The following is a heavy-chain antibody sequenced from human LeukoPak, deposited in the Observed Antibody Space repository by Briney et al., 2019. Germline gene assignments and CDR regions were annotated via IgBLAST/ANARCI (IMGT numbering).Heavy chain of an antibody. CDR2: IRYDGSNK. V-gene: IGHV3-30*02. D-gene: IGHD5-18*01. CDR1: GFTFSSYG. J-gene: IGHJ4*02. CDR3: EKRDTAMVTGSLFDY. Sequence: PGGSLRLSCAASGFTFSSYGMHWVRQAPGKGLEWVAFIRYDGSNKYYADSVKGRFTISRDNSKNTLYLQMNSLRAGDTAVYYCEKRDTAMVTGSLFDYWGQGTLVTVPS.